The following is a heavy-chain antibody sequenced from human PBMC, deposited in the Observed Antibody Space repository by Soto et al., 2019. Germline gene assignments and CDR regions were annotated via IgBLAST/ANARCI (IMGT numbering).Heavy chain of an antibody. CDR2: IYPGDSDT. V-gene: IGHV5-51*01. CDR1: GYSFTSYW. Sequence: GESLKISCKGSGYSFTSYWIGWVRHMPGKGLEWMGIIYPGDSDTRYSPSFQGQVTISADKSISTAYLQWSSLKASDTAMYYCARGNYNDAQYPDLNSLGQRTLLPVSS. D-gene: IGHD3-10*01. CDR3: ARGNYNDAQYPDLNS. J-gene: IGHJ4*02.